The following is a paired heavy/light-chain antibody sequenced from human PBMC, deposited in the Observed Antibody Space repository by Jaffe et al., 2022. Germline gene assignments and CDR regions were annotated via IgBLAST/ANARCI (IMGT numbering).Light chain of an antibody. CDR2: GKN. J-gene: IGLJ3*02. CDR1: SLRSYY. CDR3: NSRDSSGNHPIWV. V-gene: IGLV3-19*01. Sequence: SSELTQDPAVSVALGQTVRITCQGDSLRSYYASWYQQKPGQAPVLVIYGKNNRPSGIPDRFSGSSSGNTASLTITGAQAEDEADYYCNSRDSSGNHPIWVFGGGTKLTVL.
Heavy chain of an antibody. D-gene: IGHD3-9*01. Sequence: EVQLVQSGAEVKKPGESLKISCKGSGYSFTSYWIGWVRQMPGKGLEWMGIIYPGDSDTRYSPSFQGQVTISADKSISTAYLQWSSLKASDTAMYYCARHSLFRDYDILTGGYYYMDVWGKGTTVTVSS. CDR2: IYPGDSDT. J-gene: IGHJ6*03. CDR3: ARHSLFRDYDILTGGYYYMDV. V-gene: IGHV5-51*01. CDR1: GYSFTSYW.